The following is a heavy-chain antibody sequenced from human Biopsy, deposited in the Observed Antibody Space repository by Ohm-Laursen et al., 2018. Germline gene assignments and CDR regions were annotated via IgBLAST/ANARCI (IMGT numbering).Heavy chain of an antibody. V-gene: IGHV1-46*01. Sequence: SVKVSCNASGYSFPSYYMHWVRQAPGQGLEWMGMINPSGSTTSYPQIFQGRVTMTRDTSKSTVYMELSSLRSADTAVYFCARNTGWYGDLYYFDYWGQGTLVTVSS. CDR3: ARNTGWYGDLYYFDY. J-gene: IGHJ4*02. D-gene: IGHD6-19*01. CDR1: GYSFPSYY. CDR2: INPSGSTT.